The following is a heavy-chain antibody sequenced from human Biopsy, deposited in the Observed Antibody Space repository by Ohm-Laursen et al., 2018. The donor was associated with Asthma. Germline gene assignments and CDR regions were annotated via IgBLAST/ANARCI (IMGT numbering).Heavy chain of an antibody. V-gene: IGHV1-18*01. CDR1: GYTFNSAG. D-gene: IGHD3-10*01. CDR3: ARAVDYSHYYGIDV. J-gene: IGHJ6*02. Sequence: GASVKVSCNTSGYTFNSAGITWVRQAPGQGLEWMGWISVYNGNTKDAQKLQDRVTMITDTSTSTAYMELSSLRSDDTAVYFCARAVDYSHYYGIDVWGQGPTVTVS. CDR2: ISVYNGNT.